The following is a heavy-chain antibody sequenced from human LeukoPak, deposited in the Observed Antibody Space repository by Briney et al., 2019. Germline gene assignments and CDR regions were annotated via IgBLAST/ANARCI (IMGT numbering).Heavy chain of an antibody. CDR3: GVRLGELSSQEGFDY. Sequence: SVKVSCKASGGTFSSYAMIWVRQAPGQGLEWMGGIIPIFGTANYAQKFQGRVTITTDESTSTAYMELSSLRSEDTAVYYCGVRLGELSSQEGFDYWGQGTLVTVSS. V-gene: IGHV1-69*05. D-gene: IGHD3-16*02. J-gene: IGHJ4*02. CDR1: GGTFSSYA. CDR2: IIPIFGTA.